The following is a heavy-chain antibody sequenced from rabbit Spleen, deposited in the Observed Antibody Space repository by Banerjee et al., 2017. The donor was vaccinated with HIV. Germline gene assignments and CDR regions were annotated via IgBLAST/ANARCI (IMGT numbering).Heavy chain of an antibody. V-gene: IGHV1S45*01. J-gene: IGHJ4*01. D-gene: IGHD3-1*01. CDR1: GIDFSSNA. CDR2: IDGGGSGRT. CDR3: ARDLASVVGWNFNL. Sequence: QEQLVESGGGLVQPEGSLTLTCKASGIDFSSNAMCWVRQAPGKGLEWIACIDGGGSGRTYYASWAKGRFTISRTSSTTVTLQMTSLTAADTATYFCARDLASVVGWNFNLWGPGTLVTVS.